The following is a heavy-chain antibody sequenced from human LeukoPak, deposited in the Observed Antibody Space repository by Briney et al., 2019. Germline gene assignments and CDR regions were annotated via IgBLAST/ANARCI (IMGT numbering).Heavy chain of an antibody. J-gene: IGHJ5*02. CDR2: IDYSGTT. Sequence: SETLSHTCTVSGGSISSSNYYWVWIRQPPGKGLEWIGTIDYSGTTYYKPSLKSRVTISVDTSKNQFSLKLSSVTAADTAVYYCAREVDAAAAYNWFDPWGQGTLVTVSS. CDR3: AREVDAAAAYNWFDP. D-gene: IGHD2-2*01. CDR1: GGSISSSNYY. V-gene: IGHV4-39*07.